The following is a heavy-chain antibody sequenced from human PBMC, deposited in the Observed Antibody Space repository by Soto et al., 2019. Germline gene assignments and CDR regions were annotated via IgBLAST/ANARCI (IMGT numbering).Heavy chain of an antibody. D-gene: IGHD6-13*01. V-gene: IGHV4-59*01. CDR2: IYYSGST. Sequence: SEPLSLPCTVSDGSISSYYWSWIRQPPGKGLEWIGYIYYSGSTNYNPSLKSRVTISVDTSKNQFSLKLSSVTAADTAVYYCARVGRGIRNWFDPWGQGTLVTVSS. J-gene: IGHJ5*02. CDR3: ARVGRGIRNWFDP. CDR1: DGSISSYY.